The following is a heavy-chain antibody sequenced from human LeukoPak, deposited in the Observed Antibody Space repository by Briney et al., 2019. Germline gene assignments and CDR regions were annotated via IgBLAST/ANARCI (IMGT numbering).Heavy chain of an antibody. CDR2: IYTSGGT. CDR1: GGSISSYY. Sequence: PSETLSLTCTVSGGSISSYYWSWIRQPAGKGLEWIGRIYTSGGTNYNPSLKSRVTMSVDTSKNQFSLKLSSVTAADTAVYYCARAKNKWMSSSSDYFDYWGQGTLVTVSS. V-gene: IGHV4-4*07. J-gene: IGHJ4*02. CDR3: ARAKNKWMSSSSDYFDY. D-gene: IGHD6-6*01.